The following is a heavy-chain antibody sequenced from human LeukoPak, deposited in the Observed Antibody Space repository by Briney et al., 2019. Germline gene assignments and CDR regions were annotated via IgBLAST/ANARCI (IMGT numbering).Heavy chain of an antibody. D-gene: IGHD4-17*01. CDR3: AREMEGTTVTTAVYYYYYYYMDV. CDR1: GGSISSSSYY. Sequence: SETLSLTCTVSGGSISSSSYYWSWIRQPPGKGLEWIGEINHSGSTNYNPSLKSRVTISVDTSKNQFSLKLSSVTAADTAVYYCAREMEGTTVTTAVYYYYYYYMDVWGKGTTVTVSS. CDR2: INHSGST. J-gene: IGHJ6*03. V-gene: IGHV4-39*07.